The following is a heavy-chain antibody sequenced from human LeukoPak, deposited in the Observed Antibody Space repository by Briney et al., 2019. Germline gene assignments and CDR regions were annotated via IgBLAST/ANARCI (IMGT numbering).Heavy chain of an antibody. V-gene: IGHV3-49*03. CDR1: GFTFGDYA. CDR3: TRETYYDYVWGSYRSGINAFDI. Sequence: GGTLRLSCTASGFTFGDYAVSWFRQAPGKGLEGVSFIRSKASGGTPEYAASVKGRFTISRDDSKSIAYLQMNSLKTEDTALYYCTRETYYDYVWGSYRSGINAFDIWGQGTMVSVSS. D-gene: IGHD3-16*02. CDR2: IRSKASGGTP. J-gene: IGHJ3*02.